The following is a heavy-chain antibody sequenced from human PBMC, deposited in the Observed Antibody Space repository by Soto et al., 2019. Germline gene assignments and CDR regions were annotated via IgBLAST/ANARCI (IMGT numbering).Heavy chain of an antibody. J-gene: IGHJ4*02. CDR1: GYTFTSYA. Sequence: GASVKVSCKASGYTFTSYAMHWVRQAPGQRLEGMGWINAGNGNTKYSQKFQGRVTITRDTSASTAYMELSSLRSEDTAVYYCARGLLCTICGVVPLYCFDYWGQGTLVTVSS. CDR2: INAGNGNT. D-gene: IGHD3-3*01. V-gene: IGHV1-3*01. CDR3: ARGLLCTICGVVPLYCFDY.